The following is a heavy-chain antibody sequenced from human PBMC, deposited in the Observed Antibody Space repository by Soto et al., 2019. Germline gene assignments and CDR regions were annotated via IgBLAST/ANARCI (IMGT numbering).Heavy chain of an antibody. CDR3: ARDAGSSWSTYYFDY. J-gene: IGHJ4*02. CDR1: GYTFTSYG. V-gene: IGHV1-18*01. D-gene: IGHD6-13*01. CDR2: ISAYNGNA. Sequence: ASVKVSCKASGYTFTSYGISWVRQAPGQGLGWMGWISAYNGNANYAQKLQGRVTMTTDTSTSTAYMELRSLRSDDTAVYYCARDAGSSWSTYYFDYWGQGTLVTVSS.